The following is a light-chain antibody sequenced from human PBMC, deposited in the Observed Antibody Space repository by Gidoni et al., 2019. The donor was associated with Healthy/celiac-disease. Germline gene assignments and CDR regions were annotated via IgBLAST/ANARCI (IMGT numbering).Light chain of an antibody. V-gene: IGKV3-11*01. J-gene: IGKJ4*01. CDR3: QQRSNWPLLT. Sequence: EIVFTQSPATLSLSPGERATLSCRASQSVSSYLAWYQQKPGQAPRLLIYDASNRATGIPARLSGSGSGTDFTLTISSLEPEDFAVYYCQQRSNWPLLTFGGGTKVEIK. CDR2: DAS. CDR1: QSVSSY.